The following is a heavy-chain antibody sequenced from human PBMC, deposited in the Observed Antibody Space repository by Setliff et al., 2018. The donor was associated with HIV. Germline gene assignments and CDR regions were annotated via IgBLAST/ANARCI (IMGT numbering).Heavy chain of an antibody. J-gene: IGHJ4*02. CDR1: GGTFSSYA. V-gene: IGHV1-69*05. Sequence: GASVKVSCKASGGTFSSYAISWVRQAPGQGLELMGGIIPIFGTANYAQKFQGRVTITTDKSTSTAYVELSSLRSEDTAVYYCASGTDPHFITGPYFDYWGQGTLVTVSS. D-gene: IGHD3-22*01. CDR2: IIPIFGTA. CDR3: ASGTDPHFITGPYFDY.